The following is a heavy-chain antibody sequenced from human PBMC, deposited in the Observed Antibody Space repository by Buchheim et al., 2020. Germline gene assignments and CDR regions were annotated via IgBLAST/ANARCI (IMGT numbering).Heavy chain of an antibody. V-gene: IGHV4-31*03. D-gene: IGHD3-22*01. J-gene: IGHJ6*02. CDR3: ARGGYYDSRGYPDWKYYYGMDV. CDR1: GGSISSGGYY. Sequence: QVQLQESGPGLVKPSQTLSLTCTVSGGSISSGGYYWSWIRQHPGKGLEWIGYIYYSGSTYYNPSLKSRVTISVDTSKNQFSLKLSSVTAADTAVYYCARGGYYDSRGYPDWKYYYGMDVWGQGTT. CDR2: IYYSGST.